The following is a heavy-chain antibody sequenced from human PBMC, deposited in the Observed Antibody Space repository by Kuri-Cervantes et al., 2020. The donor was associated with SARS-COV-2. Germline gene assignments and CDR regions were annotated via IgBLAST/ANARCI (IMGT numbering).Heavy chain of an antibody. D-gene: IGHD6-13*01. V-gene: IGHV4-39*01. CDR2: IYYSGST. CDR1: GGSISSSSYY. CDR3: ARSQHPTSRFYYYSLNV. Sequence: SETLSLTCTVSGGSISSSSYYWGWIRQPPGKGLEWIGSIYYSGSTYYNPSLKSRVTISVDTSKNQFSLKLSSVTAADTAVYYCARSQHPTSRFYYYSLNVWGKGPTVPVSS. J-gene: IGHJ6*04.